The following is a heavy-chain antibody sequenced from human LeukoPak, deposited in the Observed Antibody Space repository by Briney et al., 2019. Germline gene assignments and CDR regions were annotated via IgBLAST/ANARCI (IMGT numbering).Heavy chain of an antibody. CDR3: ARGPYYYDTSGNFGD. D-gene: IGHD3-22*01. V-gene: IGHV1-2*02. CDR1: GYTFSSFY. CDR2: LNPNSGGT. J-gene: IGHJ4*01. Sequence: ASLSLSCAASGYTFSSFYMSWVRQAPGQGLEWMGGLNPNSGGTNYAENFKGRVTMTRDTSNNTAYMDLSRLSADDTAVYYCARGPYYYDTSGNFGDWGHVALVTVSS.